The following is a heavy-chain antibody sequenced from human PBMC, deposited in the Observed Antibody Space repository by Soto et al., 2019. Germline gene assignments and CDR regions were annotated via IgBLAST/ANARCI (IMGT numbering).Heavy chain of an antibody. Sequence: EMQLVESGGGLVQPGRSLRLSCAASGFTFDDYAMHWVRQPPGKGLEWVSGISWNSGIIDYADSVKGRFTISRDSAKNSPYFQINSLKPEHTALYYCTKNVEWGGSNLSHAVDVRGQGTMVSVSS. D-gene: IGHD1-26*01. CDR3: TKNVEWGGSNLSHAVDV. J-gene: IGHJ3*01. CDR1: GFTFDDYA. CDR2: ISWNSGII. V-gene: IGHV3-9*01.